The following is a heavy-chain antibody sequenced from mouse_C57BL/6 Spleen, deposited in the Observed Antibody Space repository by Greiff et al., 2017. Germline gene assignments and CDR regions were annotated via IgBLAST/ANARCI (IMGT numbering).Heavy chain of an antibody. CDR3: ARGYDPWYFDV. V-gene: IGHV1-4*01. CDR2: INPSSGYT. D-gene: IGHD2-3*01. Sequence: VKLQESGAELARPGASVKMSCKASGYTFTSYTMHWVKQRPGQGLEWIGYINPSSGYTKYNQKFKDKATLTADKSSSTAYMQLSSLTSEDSAVYYCARGYDPWYFDVWGTGTTVTVSS. CDR1: GYTFTSYT. J-gene: IGHJ1*03.